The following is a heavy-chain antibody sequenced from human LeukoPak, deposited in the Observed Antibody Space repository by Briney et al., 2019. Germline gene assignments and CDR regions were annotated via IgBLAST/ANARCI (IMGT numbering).Heavy chain of an antibody. V-gene: IGHV3-7*01. Sequence: PGGSLRLSCTASEFTFSSYWMSWVRQAPGKGLEWVANIRQDGSERYCLDSVKGRFTISRDNAKKSLYLQMNTLTGEDTAVYYCARGRLKWLVPANWFDPWGQGTLVTVSS. D-gene: IGHD6-19*01. CDR3: ARGRLKWLVPANWFDP. CDR1: EFTFSSYW. CDR2: IRQDGSER. J-gene: IGHJ5*02.